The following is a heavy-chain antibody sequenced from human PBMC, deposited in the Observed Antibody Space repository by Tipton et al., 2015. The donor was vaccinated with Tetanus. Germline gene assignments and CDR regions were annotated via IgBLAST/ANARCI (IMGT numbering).Heavy chain of an antibody. D-gene: IGHD6-19*01. CDR1: GSSITKDY. Sequence: TLSLTCTVSGSSITKDYWSWIRQSPGKTLEWIGYISHSGSPNYNPSLKSRATVSVDTSKNQFSLDLTSVTAADTGVYYCAGSQWLDGFIFDYWGQGSLVTVAS. V-gene: IGHV4-59*01. CDR2: ISHSGSP. J-gene: IGHJ4*02. CDR3: AGSQWLDGFIFDY.